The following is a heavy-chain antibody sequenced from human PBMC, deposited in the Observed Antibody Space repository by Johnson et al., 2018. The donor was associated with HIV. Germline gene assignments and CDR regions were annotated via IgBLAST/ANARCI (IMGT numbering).Heavy chain of an antibody. D-gene: IGHD2-8*01. CDR1: GLTFSSYG. Sequence: QVQLVESGGGVVQPGRSLRLSCAASGLTFSSYGMHWVRQAPGKGLEWVAVISYDGSNKYYADSGKGRFTISRDNSKNTRYLQMNRRIVDDTAVYYCARDNIVLMVGGAFDIWGQGTMVTVSS. V-gene: IGHV3-30*19. CDR3: ARDNIVLMVGGAFDI. CDR2: ISYDGSNK. J-gene: IGHJ3*02.